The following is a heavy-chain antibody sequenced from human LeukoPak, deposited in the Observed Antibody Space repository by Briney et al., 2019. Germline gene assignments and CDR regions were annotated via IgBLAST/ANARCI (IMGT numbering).Heavy chain of an antibody. J-gene: IGHJ6*02. D-gene: IGHD1-26*01. CDR1: GFTFSSYW. Sequence: GGSLRLSCAASGFTFSSYWMTWVRQAPGKGLEWVANIKQDGSEKYYVDSVKGRFTISRDNAKNSLYLQMNSLRAEDTAVYYCARDWEEDRMTHGMDVWGQGTTVTVSS. CDR2: IKQDGSEK. V-gene: IGHV3-7*03. CDR3: ARDWEEDRMTHGMDV.